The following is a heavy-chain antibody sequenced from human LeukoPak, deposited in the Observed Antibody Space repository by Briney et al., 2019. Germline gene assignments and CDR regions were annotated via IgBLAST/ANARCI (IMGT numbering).Heavy chain of an antibody. V-gene: IGHV1-18*04. J-gene: IGHJ4*02. CDR1: GYTFTGYY. CDR3: ARDKSSGWYNAMGY. Sequence: ASVKVSCKASGYTFTGYYMHWVRQAPGQGLEWMGWISAYNGNTNYAQKLQGRVTMTTDTSTSTAYMELRSLRSDDTAVYYCARDKSSGWYNAMGYWGQGTLVTVSS. CDR2: ISAYNGNT. D-gene: IGHD6-19*01.